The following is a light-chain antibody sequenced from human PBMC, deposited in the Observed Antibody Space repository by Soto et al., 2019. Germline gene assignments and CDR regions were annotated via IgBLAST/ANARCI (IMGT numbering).Light chain of an antibody. CDR2: GAS. CDR3: QQYNNWPPLT. CDR1: QGVNSN. J-gene: IGKJ4*01. V-gene: IGKV3D-15*01. Sequence: EIVMTQSPATLSVSPGERATLSCRASQGVNSNLAWYQQKPGQAPRLLIYGASTRATGIPARFSGSGSGTEFTLTISSLQSEDFAVYFCQQYNNWPPLTFDGGTKVEI.